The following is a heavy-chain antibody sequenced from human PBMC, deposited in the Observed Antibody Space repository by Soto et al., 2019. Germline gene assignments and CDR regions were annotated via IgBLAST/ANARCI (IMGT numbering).Heavy chain of an antibody. CDR1: GYTFTHYY. D-gene: IGHD4-17*01. J-gene: IGHJ4*02. V-gene: IGHV1-46*01. Sequence: QVQLVQSGAEVRKPGASVKLSCQASGYTFTHYYIHWVRQAPGQGLEWLGIINPDTGTTSYAQKFQGRVTLTTETPASTVYLGLSGLAAEDTAVYYCASCPIYGGDAYLASGGQGTLLTFSS. CDR2: INPDTGTT. CDR3: ASCPIYGGDAYLAS.